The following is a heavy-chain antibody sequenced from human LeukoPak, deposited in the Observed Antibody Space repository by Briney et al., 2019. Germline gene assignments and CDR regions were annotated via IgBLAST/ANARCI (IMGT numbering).Heavy chain of an antibody. CDR1: GGSINNYY. D-gene: IGHD3-10*01. CDR3: ARDGPHNFGSFWYFDL. CDR2: IHYSGST. V-gene: IGHV4-59*01. Sequence: SETLSLTCTVSGGSINNYYWSWIRQPPGKGLEWIGFIHYSGSTNYNPSLRSRVTISVDTSKHQFSLKLSSVTAADTAVYYCARDGPHNFGSFWYFDLWAVAPWSLSPQ. J-gene: IGHJ2*01.